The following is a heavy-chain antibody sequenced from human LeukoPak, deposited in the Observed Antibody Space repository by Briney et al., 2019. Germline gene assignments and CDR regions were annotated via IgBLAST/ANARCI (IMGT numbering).Heavy chain of an antibody. Sequence: ASVKVSCKASRYTFTSYDINWVRQATGQGLEWLGYMNPNSGNTGYAQKFQGRVTMTRDTSINTAYMELSNLRSDDTAVYYCARGGANFDYWGQGTLVTVSS. V-gene: IGHV1-8*01. J-gene: IGHJ4*02. CDR3: ARGGANFDY. CDR1: RYTFTSYD. D-gene: IGHD4/OR15-4a*01. CDR2: MNPNSGNT.